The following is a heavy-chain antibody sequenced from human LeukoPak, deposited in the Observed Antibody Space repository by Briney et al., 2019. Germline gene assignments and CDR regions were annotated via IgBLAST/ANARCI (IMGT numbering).Heavy chain of an antibody. D-gene: IGHD3-10*01. Sequence: GSLRLSCAASGFTFSSYGMHWVRQAPGKGLEWVAFIRYDGSNKYYADSVKGRFTISRDNSKNTLYLQMNRLRAEDTAVYYCARAPYYYGSGSYYSYMDVWGKGTTVTVSS. CDR3: ARAPYYYGSGSYYSYMDV. CDR2: IRYDGSNK. V-gene: IGHV3-30*02. J-gene: IGHJ6*03. CDR1: GFTFSSYG.